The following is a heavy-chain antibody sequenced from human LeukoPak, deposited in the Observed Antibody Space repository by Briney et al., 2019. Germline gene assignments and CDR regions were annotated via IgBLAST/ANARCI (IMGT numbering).Heavy chain of an antibody. CDR3: AGVSYHYDFWSGYYVLDY. CDR2: IYYSGST. J-gene: IGHJ4*02. CDR1: GGSISSSSYY. Sequence: PSETLSLTCTVSGGSISSSSYYWGWIRQPPGKGLEWIGSIYYSGSTYYNPSLKSRVTISVDTSKNQFSLKLSSVTAADTAVYYCAGVSYHYDFWSGYYVLDYWGQGTLVTVSS. D-gene: IGHD3-3*01. V-gene: IGHV4-39*01.